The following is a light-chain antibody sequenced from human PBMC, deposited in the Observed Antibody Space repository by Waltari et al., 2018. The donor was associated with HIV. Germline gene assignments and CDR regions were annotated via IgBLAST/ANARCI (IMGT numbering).Light chain of an antibody. CDR1: TSDVGGYNY. Sequence: QSALTQPASVSGSPGQSIAIACTGTTSDVGGYNYVSWFQQHPAEAPKLIIYDVSERPSSISDRFSGSKSANPASLTISGLQPEDEADYYCSSFTSDFTFVFGTGTRVTVL. V-gene: IGLV2-14*01. CDR3: SSFTSDFTFV. CDR2: DVS. J-gene: IGLJ1*01.